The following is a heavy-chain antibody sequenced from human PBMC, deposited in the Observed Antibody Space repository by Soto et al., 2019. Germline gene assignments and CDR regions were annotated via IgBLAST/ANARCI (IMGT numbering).Heavy chain of an antibody. J-gene: IGHJ4*02. V-gene: IGHV3-30-3*01. CDR3: ARGTSGWSKVDY. CDR1: GFTFSSYA. Sequence: QVQLVESGGGVVQPGRSLRLSCAASGFTFSSYAMHWVRQAPGKGLEWVAVISYDGSNKYYADSVKGRFTISRDNSKNTLYLQMNSLRAEDTAVYYFARGTSGWSKVDYWGQGTLVTVSS. D-gene: IGHD6-19*01. CDR2: ISYDGSNK.